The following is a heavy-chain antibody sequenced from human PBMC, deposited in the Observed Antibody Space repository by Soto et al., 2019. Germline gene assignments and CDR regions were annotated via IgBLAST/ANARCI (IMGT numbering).Heavy chain of an antibody. CDR1: GFSFSSYA. CDR2: ISGSGSIT. J-gene: IGHJ4*02. V-gene: IGHV3-23*01. CDR3: AKDIRGLRGAYYFDN. D-gene: IGHD3-10*01. Sequence: EVQLLESGGGLVQPGGSLRLSCAASGFSFSSYAMTWVRQAPGKGLEWVSAISGSGSITYYADSVKGRFTISRDNSKNTLDLQMNSLRAEDTAVYYCAKDIRGLRGAYYFDNWXQXILVTVSS.